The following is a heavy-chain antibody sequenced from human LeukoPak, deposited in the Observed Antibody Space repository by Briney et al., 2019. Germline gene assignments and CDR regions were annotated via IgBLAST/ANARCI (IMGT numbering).Heavy chain of an antibody. CDR3: ARQSSATYYYDSSGYRSMADY. V-gene: IGHV4-59*05. D-gene: IGHD3-22*01. CDR1: GGSISGYY. J-gene: IGHJ4*02. CDR2: IYYSGST. Sequence: SETLSLTCSVSGGSISGYYWSWIRQPAGKGLEWIGSIYYSGSTYYNPSLKSRVTISVDTSKNQFSLKLSSVTAADTAVYYCARQSSATYYYDSSGYRSMADYWGQGTLVTVSS.